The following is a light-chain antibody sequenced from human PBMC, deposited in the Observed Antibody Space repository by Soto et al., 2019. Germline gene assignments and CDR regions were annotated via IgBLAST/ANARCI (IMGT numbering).Light chain of an antibody. CDR1: QSVSSSY. CDR3: QQYGSSPRT. CDR2: GAS. V-gene: IGKV3-20*01. Sequence: EIVLTQSPGTLSLSPGEIATLSVRASQSVSSSYLAWYQQKPGQAPRLLIYGASSRATGIPDRFSGSGSGTDFTLTISRLEPEDFAVYYCQQYGSSPRTFGQGTRLEIK. J-gene: IGKJ5*01.